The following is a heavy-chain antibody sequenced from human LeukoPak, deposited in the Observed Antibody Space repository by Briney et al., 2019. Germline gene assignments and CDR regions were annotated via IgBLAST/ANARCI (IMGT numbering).Heavy chain of an antibody. J-gene: IGHJ1*01. CDR1: GDSVSRSDSY. D-gene: IGHD3-22*01. V-gene: IGHV4-39*01. CDR2: IYYSART. CDR3: ARRRYYDGSGYLE. Sequence: SETLSLTCSVSGDSVSRSDSYWDWIRQPRGKGVEWIRTIYYSARTYSRPSLKSRVTMSVAPSHNQFSLTLRSVTAADTALYYCARRRYYDGSGYLEWGQGTLLSVSS.